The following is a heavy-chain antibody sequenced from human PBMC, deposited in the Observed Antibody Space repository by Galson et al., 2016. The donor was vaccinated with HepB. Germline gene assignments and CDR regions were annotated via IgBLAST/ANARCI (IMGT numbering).Heavy chain of an antibody. CDR3: ARGDNPDYGDYASAYYYMDV. CDR1: GGSISSGDYS. CDR2: IYHSGST. D-gene: IGHD4-17*01. Sequence: TLSLTCAVSGGSISSGDYSWSWIRQPPGKGLEWIGYIYHSGSTNYNPSLKSRVTISVDTSKNQFSLKLSSVTAADTAVYYCARGDNPDYGDYASAYYYMDVWGKGTTVTVSS. J-gene: IGHJ6*03. V-gene: IGHV4-30-2*01.